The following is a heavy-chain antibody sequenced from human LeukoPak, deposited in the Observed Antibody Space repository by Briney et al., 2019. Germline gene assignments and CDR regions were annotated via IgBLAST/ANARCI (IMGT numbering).Heavy chain of an antibody. CDR1: GGSFSGSY. D-gene: IGHD3-10*01. CDR2: SNDSGST. V-gene: IGHV4-34*01. Sequence: SETLSLTCVINGGSFSGSYWSWIRQPPGKGLEWIGESNDSGSTKYNSSLKSRVTISVDTSKKQFSLTLSSVTAADTAVYYCARVRVWFGHNWIDPWGRGTLVTVSS. J-gene: IGHJ5*02. CDR3: ARVRVWFGHNWIDP.